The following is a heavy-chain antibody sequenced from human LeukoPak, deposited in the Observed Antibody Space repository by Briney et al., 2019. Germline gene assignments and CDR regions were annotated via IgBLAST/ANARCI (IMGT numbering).Heavy chain of an antibody. V-gene: IGHV3-48*03. J-gene: IGHJ4*02. CDR1: GFTFSNHE. D-gene: IGHD2-21*02. Sequence: GGSLRLSCATSGFTFSNHEMNWVRQAPGKGLVWVAYTSRGGSDISYADSVKGRFTISADNANSSLYLQMNSLRAEDTAVYFCVRARLIRLENFFDYWGQGTLVTVSS. CDR2: TSRGGSDI. CDR3: VRARLIRLENFFDY.